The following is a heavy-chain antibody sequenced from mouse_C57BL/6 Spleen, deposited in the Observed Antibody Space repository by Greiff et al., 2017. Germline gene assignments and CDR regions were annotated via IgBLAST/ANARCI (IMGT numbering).Heavy chain of an antibody. J-gene: IGHJ3*01. Sequence: EVKLQQSGPELVKPGASVKISCKASGYTFTDYYMNWVKQSHGKSLEWIGDINPNNGGTSYNQKFKGKATLTVDKSSSTAYMELRSLTSEDSAVYYCARSYGYDEGLAYWGQGTLVTVSA. CDR1: GYTFTDYY. CDR3: ARSYGYDEGLAY. V-gene: IGHV1-26*01. CDR2: INPNNGGT. D-gene: IGHD2-2*01.